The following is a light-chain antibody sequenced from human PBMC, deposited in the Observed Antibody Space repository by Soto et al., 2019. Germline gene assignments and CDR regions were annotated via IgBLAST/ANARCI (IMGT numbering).Light chain of an antibody. V-gene: IGLV1-40*01. CDR1: SSNLGADYD. CDR2: GNI. Sequence: QSVLTQPPSVSGAPGQRVTISCTGSSSNLGADYDVHWYQVLPGTAPKLLIYGNINRPSGVPDRFSGSKSATSASLAIAGLQAEDEADYYCCSYAGSYVVFGGGTKLTVL. CDR3: CSYAGSYVV. J-gene: IGLJ2*01.